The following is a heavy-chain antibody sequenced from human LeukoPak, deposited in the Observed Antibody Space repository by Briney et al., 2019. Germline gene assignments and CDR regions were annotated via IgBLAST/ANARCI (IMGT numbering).Heavy chain of an antibody. V-gene: IGHV1-69*05. CDR3: ARSATDFWSGYYNWFDP. J-gene: IGHJ5*02. CDR1: GGTFSSYA. Sequence: SVKVSCKASGGTFSSYAISWVRQAPGQGLEWMGGIIPIFGTANYAQKFQCRVTITTDESTSTAYMELSSLRSEDTAVYYCARSATDFWSGYYNWFDPWGQGTLVTVSS. CDR2: IIPIFGTA. D-gene: IGHD3-3*01.